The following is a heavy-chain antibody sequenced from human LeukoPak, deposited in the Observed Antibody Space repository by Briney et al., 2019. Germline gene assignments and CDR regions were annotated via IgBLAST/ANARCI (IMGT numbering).Heavy chain of an antibody. CDR3: ASSNNYGWSDP. CDR2: VIHSGDT. D-gene: IGHD4-11*01. V-gene: IGHV4-4*02. J-gene: IGHJ5*02. CDR1: GASISSGTW. Sequence: SETLSLTCAVSGASISSGTWWSWVRQPPGKGLEWIGEVIHSGDTKSNPSLRSRLTMSVDMSKNQFSLKVSSVTAADTAVYYCASSNNYGWSDPWGQGTLVTVSS.